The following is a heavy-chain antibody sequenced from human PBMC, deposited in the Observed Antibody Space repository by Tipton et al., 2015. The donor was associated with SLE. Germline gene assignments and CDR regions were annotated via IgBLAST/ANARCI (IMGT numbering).Heavy chain of an antibody. CDR2: TYYRSKWYN. J-gene: IGHJ3*02. CDR3: ARVRQQLVREAFDI. V-gene: IGHV6-1*01. CDR1: GDSVSSNSAA. Sequence: GLVKPSQTLSLTCAICGDSVSSNSAAWNWIRQSPSRGLEWLGRTYYRSKWYNDYAVSVKSRITINPDTSKNQFSLKLSSVTAADTAVYYCARVRQQLVREAFDIWGQGTMVTVSS. D-gene: IGHD6-13*01.